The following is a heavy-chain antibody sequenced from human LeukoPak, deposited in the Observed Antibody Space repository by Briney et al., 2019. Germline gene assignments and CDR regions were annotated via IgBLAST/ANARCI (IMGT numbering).Heavy chain of an antibody. CDR1: GGSFSGYY. V-gene: IGHV4-34*01. CDR2: INHSGST. CDR3: ARGRRNYYDSSGYLRL. D-gene: IGHD3-22*01. Sequence: SETLSLTCAVYGGSFSGYYWSWIRQPPGKGLEWIGEINHSGSTNYNPSLKSRVTISVDTSKNQFSLKLSSVTAADTAVYYCARGRRNYYDSSGYLRLWGQGTLVTVSS. J-gene: IGHJ4*02.